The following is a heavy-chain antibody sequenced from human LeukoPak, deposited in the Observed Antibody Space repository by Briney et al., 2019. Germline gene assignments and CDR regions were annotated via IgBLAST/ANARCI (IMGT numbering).Heavy chain of an antibody. J-gene: IGHJ4*02. V-gene: IGHV3-23*01. CDR3: AKDTTGYCSSTSCYAVDY. Sequence: PGGSLRLSCAASGFTFSSYAMSWVRQAPGKGLEWVSAISGSGGSTYYADSVKGRFTISRDNSKNTLYLQMNSLRAEDTAVYYCAKDTTGYCSSTSCYAVDYWGQGTLVTVSS. CDR2: ISGSGGST. D-gene: IGHD2-2*01. CDR1: GFTFSSYA.